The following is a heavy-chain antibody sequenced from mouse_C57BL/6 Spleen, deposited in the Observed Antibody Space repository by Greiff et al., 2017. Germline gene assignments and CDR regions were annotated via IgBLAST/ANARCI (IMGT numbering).Heavy chain of an antibody. D-gene: IGHD3-2*02. CDR3: ARSTAQALYAMDY. V-gene: IGHV1-4*01. CDR1: GYTFTSYT. J-gene: IGHJ4*01. CDR2: INPSSGYT. Sequence: QVQLKASGAELARPGASVKMSCKASGYTFTSYTMHWVKQRPGQGLEWIGYINPSSGYTKYNQKFKDKATLTADKSSSTAYMQLSSLTSEDSAFYYCARSTAQALYAMDYWGQGTSVTVSS.